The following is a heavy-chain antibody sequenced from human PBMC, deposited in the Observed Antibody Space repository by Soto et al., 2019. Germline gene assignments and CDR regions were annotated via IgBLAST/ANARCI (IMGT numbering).Heavy chain of an antibody. V-gene: IGHV4-61*08. CDR2: IYYSGST. D-gene: IGHD1-7*01. CDR1: CGSVSVGGCC. J-gene: IGHJ5*02. CDR3: AREGHNWNYVSWFDP. Sequence: SETRSHTCTVSCGSVSVGGCCLSWIRQPPGKGLEWIGYIYYSGSTNYNPSLKSRVTISVDTSKNQFSLKLSSVTAADTAVYYCAREGHNWNYVSWFDPWGQGTLVTGSS.